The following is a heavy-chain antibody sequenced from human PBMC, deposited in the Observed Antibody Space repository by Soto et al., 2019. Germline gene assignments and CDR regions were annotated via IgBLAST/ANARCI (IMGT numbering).Heavy chain of an antibody. CDR1: GYSFTSYW. V-gene: IGHV5-51*01. D-gene: IGHD5-18*01. J-gene: IGHJ6*02. CDR3: ARHRAAMVKPQTYDYGMDV. CDR2: IYPGDSDT. Sequence: GESLKISCRGSGYSFTSYWIGWVRQMPGKGLEWMGIIYPGDSDTRYSPSFQGQVTISADKSISTAYLQWSSLKASDTAMYYCARHRAAMVKPQTYDYGMDVWGQGTTVSVSS.